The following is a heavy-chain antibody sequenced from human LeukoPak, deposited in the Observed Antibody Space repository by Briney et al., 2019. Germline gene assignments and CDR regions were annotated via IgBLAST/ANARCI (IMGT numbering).Heavy chain of an antibody. CDR1: GFTFSSYS. J-gene: IGHJ4*02. Sequence: PGGSLRLSCAASGFTFSSYSMNWVRQAPGKGLEWVAVISYDGSNKYYADSVKGRFTISRDNSKITLYLQMNSLRAEDTAVYYCARQTGTQTYYFDYWGQGTLVTVSS. D-gene: IGHD1-1*01. CDR3: ARQTGTQTYYFDY. CDR2: ISYDGSNK. V-gene: IGHV3-30*03.